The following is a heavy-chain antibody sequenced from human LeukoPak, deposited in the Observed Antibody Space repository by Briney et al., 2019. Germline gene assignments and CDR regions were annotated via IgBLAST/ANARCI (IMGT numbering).Heavy chain of an antibody. CDR1: GFTFTSYA. CDR3: ARGYCSSTTCYTSFDY. V-gene: IGHV3-23*01. J-gene: IGHJ4*02. CDR2: ISGSGGST. D-gene: IGHD2-2*02. Sequence: PGGSLRLSCAASGFTFTSYAMSWVRQAPGKGLEWVSAISGSGGSTYYADSVKGRFTISRDNSKNTLYLQMNSLRAEDTAVYYCARGYCSSTTCYTSFDYWGQGILVTVSS.